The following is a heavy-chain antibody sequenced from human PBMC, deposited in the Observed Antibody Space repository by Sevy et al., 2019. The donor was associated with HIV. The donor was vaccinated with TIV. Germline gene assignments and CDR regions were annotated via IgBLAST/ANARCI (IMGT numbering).Heavy chain of an antibody. Sequence: GGSLRLSCAASGFTFSSYSMNWVRQAPGKGLEWVSSISSSSSYIYYADSVKGRFTISRDNAKNSLYLQMNSLRAEDTAVYYCARDAALSNYYDSSGYPNAFDIWGQGTKVTVSS. CDR3: ARDAALSNYYDSSGYPNAFDI. V-gene: IGHV3-21*01. CDR1: GFTFSSYS. J-gene: IGHJ3*02. D-gene: IGHD3-22*01. CDR2: ISSSSSYI.